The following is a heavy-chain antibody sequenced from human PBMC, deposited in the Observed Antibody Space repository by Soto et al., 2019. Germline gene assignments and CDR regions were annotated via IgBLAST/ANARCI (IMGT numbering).Heavy chain of an antibody. CDR1: GFSFFNYG. CDR2: VTYDSSEK. CDR3: GKAGGSELRYFDWPEVGV. V-gene: IGHV3-30*18. Sequence: QVHVVESGGGVVQSGTSLRLSCTASGFSFFNYGFAWIRQAPGKGLEWVAVVTYDSSEKYYADSVKGRFTISRDNSKNTVYLQMDSLQHNDSALYYCGKAGGSELRYFDWPEVGVWGQGTLVTVSS. D-gene: IGHD3-9*01. J-gene: IGHJ4*02.